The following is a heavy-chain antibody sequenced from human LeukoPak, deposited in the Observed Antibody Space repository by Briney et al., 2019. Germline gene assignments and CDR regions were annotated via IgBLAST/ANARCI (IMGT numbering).Heavy chain of an antibody. CDR2: IYHSGST. D-gene: IGHD6-13*01. J-gene: IGHJ5*02. Sequence: SETLSLTCTVSGYSISSGYYWGWIRQPPGKGLEWIGSIYHSGSTYYNPSLKSRVTISVDTSKNQFSLKLSSVTAADTAVYYCARFIAAAEGNWFDPWGQGTLVTVSS. CDR3: ARFIAAAEGNWFDP. CDR1: GYSISSGYY. V-gene: IGHV4-38-2*02.